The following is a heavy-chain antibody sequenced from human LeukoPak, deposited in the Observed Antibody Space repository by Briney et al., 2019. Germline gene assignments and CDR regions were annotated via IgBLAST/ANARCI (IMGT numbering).Heavy chain of an antibody. J-gene: IGHJ3*02. Sequence: SETLSLTCTVSGGSISSYYWSWIRQPPGKGLEWIGYIYYNGSTNYNPTLKSRVTISVDTSKNQFSLKLSSVTAADTAVYYCARVSWYYDSSGYYYNAFDIWGQGTMVTVSS. CDR3: ARVSWYYDSSGYYYNAFDI. D-gene: IGHD3-22*01. CDR2: IYYNGST. CDR1: GGSISSYY. V-gene: IGHV4-59*01.